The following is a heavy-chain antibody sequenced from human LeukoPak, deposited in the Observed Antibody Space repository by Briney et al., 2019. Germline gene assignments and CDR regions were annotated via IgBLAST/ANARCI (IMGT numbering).Heavy chain of an antibody. J-gene: IGHJ5*02. CDR1: GYTFTVYY. Sequence: ASVKVSCKASGYTFTVYYMHWVRQAPGQGLEWMGRINPNSGGTNYAQKFQGRVTMTRDTSISTAYMELSRLRSDDTAVYYCARGDYDFWSGYTFHWFDPWGQGTLVTVSS. V-gene: IGHV1-2*06. CDR2: INPNSGGT. D-gene: IGHD3-3*01. CDR3: ARGDYDFWSGYTFHWFDP.